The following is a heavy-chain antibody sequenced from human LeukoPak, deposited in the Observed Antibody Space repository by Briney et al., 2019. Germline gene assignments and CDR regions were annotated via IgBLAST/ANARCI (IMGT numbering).Heavy chain of an antibody. Sequence: PGGSLRLSCAASGFIFSSYWMTWVRQTPGKGLEWVAVISYDGSNKYYVDSVKGRFTISRDNSKNTLYLQMNSLRAEDTAVYYCAKLWEWLALGDYGMDVWGQGTTVTVSS. CDR2: ISYDGSNK. J-gene: IGHJ6*02. CDR1: GFIFSSYW. D-gene: IGHD6-19*01. V-gene: IGHV3-30*18. CDR3: AKLWEWLALGDYGMDV.